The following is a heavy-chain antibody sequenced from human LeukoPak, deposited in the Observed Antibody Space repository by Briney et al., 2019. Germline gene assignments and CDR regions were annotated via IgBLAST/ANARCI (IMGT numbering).Heavy chain of an antibody. CDR1: GGTFSSYA. V-gene: IGHV1-69*13. CDR2: IIPIFGAA. CDR3: ARDLGYCSGGSCYARGSWFDP. J-gene: IGHJ5*02. D-gene: IGHD2-15*01. Sequence: ASVKVSCKASGGTFSSYAISWVRQAPGQGLEWMGGIIPIFGAANYAQKFQGRVTITADESTSTAYMELSSLRSEDTAVYYCARDLGYCSGGSCYARGSWFDPWGQGTLVTVSS.